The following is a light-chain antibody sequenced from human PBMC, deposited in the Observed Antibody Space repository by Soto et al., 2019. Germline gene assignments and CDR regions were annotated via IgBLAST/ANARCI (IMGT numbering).Light chain of an antibody. CDR1: QSIDGY. J-gene: IGKJ3*01. CDR2: ATS. Sequence: DIQMTQSPSSLSASVGDRVTIACRASQSIDGYLNWYQQKPGKAPKLLIYATSTLQSGVPSRFSGSGSGTEYTLTITSLQPEDFATYSCQQSYRTLTFGPGTKVDLK. V-gene: IGKV1-39*01. CDR3: QQSYRTLT.